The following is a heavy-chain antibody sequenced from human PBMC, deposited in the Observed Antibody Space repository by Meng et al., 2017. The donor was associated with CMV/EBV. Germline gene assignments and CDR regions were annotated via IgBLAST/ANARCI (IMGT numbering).Heavy chain of an antibody. Sequence: GESLKISCAASGFTFSSYWMSWVRQAPGKGLEWVANIKQDGSEKYYVDSVKGRFTISRDNAKNSLYLQMNSLRAEDTAVYYCARQYYDILTGYYNVIGVFGYWGQGTLVTVSS. CDR2: IKQDGSEK. D-gene: IGHD3-9*01. J-gene: IGHJ4*02. CDR3: ARQYYDILTGYYNVIGVFGY. V-gene: IGHV3-7*01. CDR1: GFTFSSYW.